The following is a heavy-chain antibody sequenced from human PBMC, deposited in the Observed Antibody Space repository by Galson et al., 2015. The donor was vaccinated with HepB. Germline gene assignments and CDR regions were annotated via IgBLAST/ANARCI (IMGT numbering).Heavy chain of an antibody. CDR2: LSHDESKK. CDR1: GLSFNNY. CDR3: ARDAFGSIDM. D-gene: IGHD3-16*01. J-gene: IGHJ3*02. Sequence: SLRLSCAASGLSFNNYMHWVRQAPGKGLEWVAGLSHDESKKDYADFVKGRFTISRDNSEDTMFLQMTSVRVEDTARYYCARDAFGSIDMWGQGTMVIASS. V-gene: IGHV3-30*03.